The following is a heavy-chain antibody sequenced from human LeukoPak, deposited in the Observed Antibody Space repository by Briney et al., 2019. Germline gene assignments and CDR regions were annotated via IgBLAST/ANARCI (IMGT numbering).Heavy chain of an antibody. J-gene: IGHJ6*03. CDR3: ARGHIVVVPAAINYYYMDV. CDR1: GFTFSNHW. CDR2: IKEDGSER. D-gene: IGHD2-2*01. V-gene: IGHV3-7*01. Sequence: GGSLRLSCEASGFTFSNHWMSWVRQAPGKGLKWVANIKEDGSERYYVDSVKGRFAISRDNAKNSLYLQMYSLRADDTAVYYCARGHIVVVPAAINYYYMDVWGKGTTVTVSS.